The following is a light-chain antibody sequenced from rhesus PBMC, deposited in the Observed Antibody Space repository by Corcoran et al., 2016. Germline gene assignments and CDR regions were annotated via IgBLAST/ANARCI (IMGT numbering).Light chain of an antibody. CDR2: YAS. V-gene: IGKV1-37*01. CDR1: QDSSRY. CDR3: QQYTSAPLT. Sequence: DIQMTQSPASLSASVGDTVTITCRVSQDSSRYLAWYQQKPGKAPKPLLYYASNLESGVPSRFSGGGSGTAFPLTISSLQPEDFATYYCQQYTSAPLTFGVGTKVEIK. J-gene: IGKJ4*01.